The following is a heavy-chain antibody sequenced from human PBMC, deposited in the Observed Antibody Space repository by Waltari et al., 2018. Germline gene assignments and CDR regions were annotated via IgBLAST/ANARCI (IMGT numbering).Heavy chain of an antibody. CDR1: GGSFSGYY. V-gene: IGHV4-34*01. CDR3: ASSSYGAGWFDP. Sequence: QVQLQQWGAGLLKPSETLSLTCAVYGGSFSGYYWSWIRQPPGKGLEWIGEIKHSGSTNYNPSLKSRVTISVDTSKNQFSLKLSSVTAADTAVYYCASSSYGAGWFDPWGQGTLVTVSS. CDR2: IKHSGST. D-gene: IGHD5-18*01. J-gene: IGHJ5*02.